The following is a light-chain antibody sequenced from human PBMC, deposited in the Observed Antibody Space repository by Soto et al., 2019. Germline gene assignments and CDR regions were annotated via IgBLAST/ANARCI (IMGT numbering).Light chain of an antibody. Sequence: ALTQPRSVSGSPGQSVTISCTGASSDVGGYNSVSWYQQHPGKAPKLMIYDVTKRPSGVPDRFSGSKSGYTASLTISGLQAEDEADYYCCSYVGSYSYVFGTGTKV. J-gene: IGLJ1*01. CDR1: SSDVGGYNS. CDR3: CSYVGSYSYV. CDR2: DVT. V-gene: IGLV2-11*01.